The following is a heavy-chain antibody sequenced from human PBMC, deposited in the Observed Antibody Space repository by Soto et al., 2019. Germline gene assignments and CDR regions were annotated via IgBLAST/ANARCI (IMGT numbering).Heavy chain of an antibody. D-gene: IGHD4-4*01. J-gene: IGHJ5*02. Sequence: ASVKVSCKASGYTFTKYYMHWVRQAPGQGLEWMGWMNPRSGGRKYAQEFQDRVTMTRDATISTAYMEVTSLRHGDPAVYFCASSDDSTSYPLDLWGPGTLVTVSS. CDR2: MNPRSGGR. CDR1: GYTFTKYY. CDR3: ASSDDSTSYPLDL. V-gene: IGHV1-2*02.